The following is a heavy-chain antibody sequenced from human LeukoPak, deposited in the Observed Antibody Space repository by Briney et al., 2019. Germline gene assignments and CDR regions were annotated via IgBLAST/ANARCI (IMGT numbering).Heavy chain of an antibody. Sequence: PSETLSLTCTVSGGSISSYYWSWIRQPPGKGLEWIGYIYYSGSTYYNPSLKSRVTISVDTSKNQFSLKLSSVTAADTAVYYCANAVDTDYMDVWGKGTTVSISS. V-gene: IGHV4-59*04. CDR1: GGSISSYY. CDR2: IYYSGST. J-gene: IGHJ6*03. CDR3: ANAVDTDYMDV. D-gene: IGHD5-18*01.